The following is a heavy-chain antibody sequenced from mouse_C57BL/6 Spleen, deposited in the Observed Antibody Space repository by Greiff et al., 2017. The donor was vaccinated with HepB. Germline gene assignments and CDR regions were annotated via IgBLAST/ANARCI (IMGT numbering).Heavy chain of an antibody. J-gene: IGHJ4*01. CDR3: ARRYYYGSSYGGAMDY. CDR2: IYPGDGAT. D-gene: IGHD1-1*01. Sequence: VQLQQSGAELVKPGASVTISCKASGYAFSSYWMNWVKQRPGKGLEWIGQIYPGDGATNYNGKFKGKATLTADKSSSTAYMQLSSLTSEDSAVYFCARRYYYGSSYGGAMDYWGQGTSVTVSS. CDR1: GYAFSSYW. V-gene: IGHV1-80*01.